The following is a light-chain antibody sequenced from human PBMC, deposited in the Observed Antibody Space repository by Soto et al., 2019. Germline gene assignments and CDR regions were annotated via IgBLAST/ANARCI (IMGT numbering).Light chain of an antibody. CDR3: QQYGSIPFT. V-gene: IGKV3-20*01. CDR2: GAS. J-gene: IGKJ3*01. Sequence: IVMTQSPGPPSFSPGERATLSCRASQSVSSNLAWCQQKPGQAPRLLISGASSRATGIPDRFSGSGSGTDFTLTISRLAPEDFAVYYCQQYGSIPFTFGPGTKVDIK. CDR1: QSVSSN.